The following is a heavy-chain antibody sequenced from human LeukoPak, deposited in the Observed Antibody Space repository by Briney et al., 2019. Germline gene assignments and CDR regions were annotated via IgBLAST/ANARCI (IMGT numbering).Heavy chain of an antibody. CDR3: VRQFAS. Sequence: PGGSLRLSCAASVCTFSDHIMNWVRKLPGKRLEWVAYVSGSGSTVYYADSVKGRFTISRDNGKSSLYLQMNSLRVEDTALYYCVRQFASWGQGTLVTVSS. V-gene: IGHV3-48*01. CDR1: VCTFSDHI. J-gene: IGHJ4*02. CDR2: VSGSGSTV.